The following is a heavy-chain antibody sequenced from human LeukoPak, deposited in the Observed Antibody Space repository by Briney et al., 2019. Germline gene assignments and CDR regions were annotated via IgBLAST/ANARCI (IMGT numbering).Heavy chain of an antibody. D-gene: IGHD5-12*01. V-gene: IGHV1-3*01. Sequence: ASVKVSCKASGYTFTSYAMHWVRQAPGQRLEWMGWINAGNGNTKYSQKFQGRVTITRDTSASTAYMELSRLRSDDTAVYYCARLYSGYDSDYWGQGTLVTVSS. CDR1: GYTFTSYA. CDR3: ARLYSGYDSDY. J-gene: IGHJ4*02. CDR2: INAGNGNT.